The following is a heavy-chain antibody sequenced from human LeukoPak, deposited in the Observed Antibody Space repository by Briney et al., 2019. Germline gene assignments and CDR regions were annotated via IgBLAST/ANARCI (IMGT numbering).Heavy chain of an antibody. CDR2: IYHSGST. CDR3: ATGLASSGWSFDY. J-gene: IGHJ4*02. D-gene: IGHD6-19*01. V-gene: IGHV4-4*02. Sequence: KPSETLSLTCAVSGGSISSSNWWSWVRQPPGKGLEWIGEIYHSGSTNYNPSLKSRVTISGDKSKNQFSLKLSSVTAADTAVYYCATGLASSGWSFDYWGQGTLVTVSS. CDR1: GGSISSSNW.